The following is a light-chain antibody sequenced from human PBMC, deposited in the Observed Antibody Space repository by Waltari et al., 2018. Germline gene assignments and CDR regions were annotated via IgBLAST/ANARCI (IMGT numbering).Light chain of an antibody. J-gene: IGKJ2*01. CDR1: QCLVPSDGNIF. CDR3: LQSSQWPYA. Sequence: DVVIAQSPLSLAVTLGQPDSIFCWSRQCLVPSDGNIFLDWFHQRPGQSPRRLIYKVSNLESGVPDRFSGSGSGTDLTLKISRVEAEDVGIYYCLQSSQWPYAFGQGTKLEIK. CDR2: KVS. V-gene: IGKV2-30*02.